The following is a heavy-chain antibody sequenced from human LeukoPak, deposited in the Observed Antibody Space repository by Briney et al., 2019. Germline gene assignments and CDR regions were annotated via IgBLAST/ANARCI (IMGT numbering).Heavy chain of an antibody. J-gene: IGHJ6*04. CDR3: ARDREWFGELSPSATLVFRCRMDV. D-gene: IGHD3-10*01. V-gene: IGHV1-18*01. CDR2: INAYNGGT. Sequence: GASVKVSCKASGYTFTSYGINWVRQAPGQGLEWMGWINAYNGGTNYAQKFQGRVTMTTDTSTSTAYMELRRLRSDDTAVYYCARDREWFGELSPSATLVFRCRMDVWGKGTTVTISS. CDR1: GYTFTSYG.